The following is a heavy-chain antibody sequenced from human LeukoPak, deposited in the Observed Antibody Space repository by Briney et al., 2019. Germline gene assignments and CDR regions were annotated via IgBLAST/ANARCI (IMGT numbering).Heavy chain of an antibody. CDR2: INPSGGST. V-gene: IGHV1-46*01. CDR3: ARVAAEVVGVPGAIGFGWLRRDYYYMDV. D-gene: IGHD2-2*02. J-gene: IGHJ6*03. CDR1: GYTFTSYY. Sequence: ASVKVSCKASGYTFTSYYMHWVRQVPGEGLEWMGIINPSGGSTSYAQKFQGRVTMTRDMSTSTVYMELSSLRSEDTAVYYCARVAAEVVGVPGAIGFGWLRRDYYYMDVWGKGTTVTVSS.